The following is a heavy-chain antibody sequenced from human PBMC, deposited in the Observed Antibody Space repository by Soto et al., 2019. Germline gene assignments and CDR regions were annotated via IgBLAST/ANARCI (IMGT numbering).Heavy chain of an antibody. CDR1: GFDFEDYA. D-gene: IGHD3-22*01. CDR3: AKSLYYYDSSPLDH. CDR2: TNSDGTDS. V-gene: IGHV3-43D*04. J-gene: IGHJ4*02. Sequence: XGSLRLSCAAAGFDFEDYAMHWVRQVPGKGLEWVSLTNSDGTDSYYVDSVKGRFTISRDNAKRTLYLQMDRLRPEDTALYFCAKSLYYYDSSPLDHWGQGTLVTVSS.